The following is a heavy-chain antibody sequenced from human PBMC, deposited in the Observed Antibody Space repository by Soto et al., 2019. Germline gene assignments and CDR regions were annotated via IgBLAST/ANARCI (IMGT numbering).Heavy chain of an antibody. J-gene: IGHJ6*02. CDR1: GGSFSGYY. D-gene: IGHD3-10*01. CDR2: INHSGST. V-gene: IGHV4-34*01. Sequence: SETLSLTCAVYGGSFSGYYWSWIRQPPGKGLEWIGEINHSGSTNYNPSLKSRVTISVDTSKNQFSLKLSSVTAADTAVYYCAITRGGSGSYYRLYYYYYGMDVWGQGTTVTVS. CDR3: AITRGGSGSYYRLYYYYYGMDV.